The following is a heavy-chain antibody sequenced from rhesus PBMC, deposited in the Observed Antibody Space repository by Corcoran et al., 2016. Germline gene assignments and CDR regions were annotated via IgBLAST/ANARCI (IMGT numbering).Heavy chain of an antibody. Sequence: QVQLQESGPGLVKPAETLSLTCTVSGGSISGYYHWSWIHQPPGKGLEWIGGIYGNMATTYYHPSLKSRVTLSKDTSKNQFSLKVSSVTAADTAVYFCVRRDLATAFFDCWGQGVLVTVSS. CDR2: IYGNMATT. D-gene: IGHD6-25*01. V-gene: IGHV4-143*01. CDR1: GGSISGYYH. CDR3: VRRDLATAFFDC. J-gene: IGHJ4*01.